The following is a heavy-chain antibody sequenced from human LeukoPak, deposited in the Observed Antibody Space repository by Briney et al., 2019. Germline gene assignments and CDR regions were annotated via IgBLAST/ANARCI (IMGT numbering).Heavy chain of an antibody. CDR2: IYYSGST. Sequence: SETLSLTCTVSGGSISSSSYYWGWIRQPPGKGLEWIGSIYYSGSTYYNPSLKSRVTISVDTSKNQFSLKLSSVTATDTAVYYCARESVVATGSGGNFDDYWGQGTLVTVSS. V-gene: IGHV4-39*07. CDR1: GGSISSSSYY. D-gene: IGHD5-12*01. CDR3: ARESVVATGSGGNFDDY. J-gene: IGHJ4*02.